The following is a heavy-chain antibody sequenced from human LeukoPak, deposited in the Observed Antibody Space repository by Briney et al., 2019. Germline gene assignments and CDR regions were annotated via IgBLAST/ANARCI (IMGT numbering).Heavy chain of an antibody. D-gene: IGHD2-8*01. CDR2: LSSSSTYI. CDR3: AKWYYFDY. CDR1: GFTFSSYS. Sequence: GGSLRLPCAASGFTFSSYSMNWVRQAPGKGLEWVSWLSSSSTYIYYADSLEGRFTISRDNAKNSLYLQMNSLRAEDTAVYYCAKWYYFDYWGQGTLVTVSS. V-gene: IGHV3-21*01. J-gene: IGHJ4*02.